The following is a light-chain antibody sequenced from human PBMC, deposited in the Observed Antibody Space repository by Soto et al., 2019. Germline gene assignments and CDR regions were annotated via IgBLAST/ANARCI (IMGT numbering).Light chain of an antibody. CDR2: AAS. Sequence: DIQMTQSPSSLSASVGDRVTITCRASQSISSFLNWYQQKPGKAPKLLIYAASTLQSGVPSRFGGGGSGTDFTLTISSLQPEDFATYFCQQSYSTPQTFGQGTKVEIK. CDR3: QQSYSTPQT. V-gene: IGKV1-39*01. CDR1: QSISSF. J-gene: IGKJ1*01.